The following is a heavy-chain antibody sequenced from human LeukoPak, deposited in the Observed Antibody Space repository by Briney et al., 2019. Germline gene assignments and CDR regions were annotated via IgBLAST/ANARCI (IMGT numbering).Heavy chain of an antibody. J-gene: IGHJ4*02. V-gene: IGHV4-30-2*01. D-gene: IGHD5-18*01. CDR2: IYHSGST. CDR1: GGSISSGGYS. Sequence: SETLSLTCAVSGGSISSGGYSWSWIRQPPGKGLEWIGYIYHSGSTYYNPSLKSRVTISVDRSKNQFSLKLSSVTAADTAVYYCARVSGYSYGYDYWGQGTLVTVSS. CDR3: ARVSGYSYGYDY.